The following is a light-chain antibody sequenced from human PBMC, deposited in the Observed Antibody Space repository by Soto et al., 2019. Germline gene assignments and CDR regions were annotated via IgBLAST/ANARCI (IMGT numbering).Light chain of an antibody. CDR2: GAS. Sequence: EIVLTQSPGTLSLSPGERATLSCRASQSVSSSYLAWYQQKPGQAPRLLIYGASSRPTGIPDRFSGSGSGTDSTLTISRLEPEDFAVYYCRQYGSSPTWTFGQGTKVEIK. V-gene: IGKV3-20*01. CDR3: RQYGSSPTWT. J-gene: IGKJ1*01. CDR1: QSVSSSY.